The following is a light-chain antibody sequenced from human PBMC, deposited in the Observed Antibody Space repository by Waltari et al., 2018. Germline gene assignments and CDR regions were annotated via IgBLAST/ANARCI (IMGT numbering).Light chain of an antibody. V-gene: IGLV1-44*01. CDR2: RSD. Sequence: QSVLTQPPSASGTPRQRVTISCSGSASNIGSNIVNWYRQLPGKAPTLLIFRSDQRPSGVPDRFSGSKSGTSASLAISGLQSADEADYYCAAWDDSLNGHWVFGGGTKVAVL. CDR3: AAWDDSLNGHWV. J-gene: IGLJ3*02. CDR1: ASNIGSNI.